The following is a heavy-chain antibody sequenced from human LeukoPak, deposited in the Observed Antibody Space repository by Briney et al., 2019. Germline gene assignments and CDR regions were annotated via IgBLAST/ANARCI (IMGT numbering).Heavy chain of an antibody. CDR1: GFTFTTYW. Sequence: PVGSLRLSCAASGFTFTTYWMHWVRQAPGKGLVWVSRINGIGSSSNYADSVKGRFTISRDNARNTLYLQMNSLRAEDTALYYCARTSPTSHFDFWGQGTLVTVSS. CDR2: INGIGSSS. V-gene: IGHV3-74*01. CDR3: ARTSPTSHFDF. J-gene: IGHJ4*02. D-gene: IGHD3-16*01.